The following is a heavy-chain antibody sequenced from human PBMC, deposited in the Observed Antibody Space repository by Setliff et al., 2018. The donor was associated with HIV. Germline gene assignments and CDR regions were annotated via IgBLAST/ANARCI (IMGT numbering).Heavy chain of an antibody. CDR2: IYASGST. D-gene: IGHD4-4*01. Sequence: PSETLSLTCTVSGDSIRSYYWSCIRQPAGKGLEWIGRIYASGSTNYNPSLKSRVTISVDTSKNQFSLKLNSVTAADTAVYYCARFSNTLNWFDPWGQGTLVTVSS. V-gene: IGHV4-4*07. J-gene: IGHJ5*02. CDR1: GDSIRSYY. CDR3: ARFSNTLNWFDP.